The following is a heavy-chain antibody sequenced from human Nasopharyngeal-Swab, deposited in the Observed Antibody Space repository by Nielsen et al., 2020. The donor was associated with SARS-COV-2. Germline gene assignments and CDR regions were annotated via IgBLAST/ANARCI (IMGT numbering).Heavy chain of an antibody. CDR2: INRDGSNT. V-gene: IGHV3-74*01. J-gene: IGHJ4*02. CDR3: ARPAGRTKDFEY. CDR1: GFTFGDYW. Sequence: GESLKISCAASGFTFGDYWMHWVRQAPGKGLVWVSRINRDGSNTNYADSVKGRFTISRDNSKNTLYLQMNSLRTEDTAVYYCARPAGRTKDFEYWGQGTVVTVSS. D-gene: IGHD1/OR15-1a*01.